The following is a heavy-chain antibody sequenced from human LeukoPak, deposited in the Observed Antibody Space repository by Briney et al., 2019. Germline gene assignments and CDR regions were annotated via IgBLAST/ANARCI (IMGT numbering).Heavy chain of an antibody. V-gene: IGHV3-21*01. CDR1: GFTFSGYS. Sequence: PGGSLRLSCAASGFTFSGYSMNWVRQAPGKGLEWVSSISSSSSYIYYADSVKGRFTISRDNAKNSLYLQMNSLRAEDTAVYYCAREGTGEIDYWGQGTLATVSS. D-gene: IGHD7-27*01. CDR3: AREGTGEIDY. CDR2: ISSSSSYI. J-gene: IGHJ4*02.